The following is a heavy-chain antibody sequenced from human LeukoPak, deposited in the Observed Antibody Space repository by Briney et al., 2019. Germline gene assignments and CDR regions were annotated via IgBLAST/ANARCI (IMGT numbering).Heavy chain of an antibody. V-gene: IGHV4-4*02. CDR2: VHLSGRT. J-gene: IGHJ4*02. Sequence: KPSGTLSLTCGVSGXSISTTNWWTWVRQPPGEGLEWIGEVHLSGRTHYNPSLESRVTMSVDMSENHISLRLTSVTAADTAVYYCAREGGPYRPLDYSGQGTLVTVSS. CDR3: AREGGPYRPLDY. CDR1: GXSISTTNW.